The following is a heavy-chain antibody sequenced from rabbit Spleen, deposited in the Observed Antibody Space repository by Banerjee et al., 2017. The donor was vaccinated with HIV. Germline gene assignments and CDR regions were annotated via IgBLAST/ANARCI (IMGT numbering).Heavy chain of an antibody. CDR3: AREGGIVVAGAFNL. CDR1: GFSFSSSYY. J-gene: IGHJ4*01. D-gene: IGHD4-1*01. CDR2: IYSSSAIT. Sequence: QEQLEESGGDLVKPEGSLTLTCTASGFSFSSSYYMYWVRQAPGKGLEWIGCIYSSSAITWYASWAKGRFTISKTSSTTVTLQMTSLTDADTATYFCAREGGIVVAGAFNLWGPGTLVTVS. V-gene: IGHV1S45*01.